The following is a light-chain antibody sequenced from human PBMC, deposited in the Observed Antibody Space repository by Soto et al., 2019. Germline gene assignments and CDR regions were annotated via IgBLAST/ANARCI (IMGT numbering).Light chain of an antibody. CDR2: DAS. Sequence: AIQLTQSPSSLSASVGDRVTITCRESQGICSALAWYQQKPGKAPKLLIYDASSLESGVPSRFSGSGSGTDFTLTISSLQPEDFATYYCQQFNSYITFGQGTRLEIK. V-gene: IGKV1-13*02. CDR1: QGICSA. CDR3: QQFNSYIT. J-gene: IGKJ5*01.